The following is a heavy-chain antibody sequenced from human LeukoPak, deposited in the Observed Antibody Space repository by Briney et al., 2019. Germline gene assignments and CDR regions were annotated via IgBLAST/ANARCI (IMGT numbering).Heavy chain of an antibody. CDR3: ARAGWNYGFDFYYYMDV. V-gene: IGHV1-46*01. Sequence: ASVKVSCKPSGYTFTSYYIHWMRQAPGQGLEWMGIINPSGGSTSYAQKFQGRVTMTRDTSTSTVYMELSSLRSEDTAVYYCARAGWNYGFDFYYYMDVWGKGTTITVSS. CDR2: INPSGGST. J-gene: IGHJ6*03. D-gene: IGHD1-7*01. CDR1: GYTFTSYY.